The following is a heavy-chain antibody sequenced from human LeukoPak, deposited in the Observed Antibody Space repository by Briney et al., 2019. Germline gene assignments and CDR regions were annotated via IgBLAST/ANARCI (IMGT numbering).Heavy chain of an antibody. D-gene: IGHD3-10*01. CDR3: VKFFLPYLAGGTGSR. CDR1: GFPFSSYA. V-gene: IGHV3-23*01. Sequence: PGGTLTLSCAASGFPFSSYAMSWVRQPPGLRLEWVSSIIDGGDSTHYADSVEGRFTISRDNSKNTLYLQMNSLRAEDTALYYCVKFFLPYLAGGTGSRWGQGTLDTVSS. CDR2: IIDGGDST. J-gene: IGHJ4*02.